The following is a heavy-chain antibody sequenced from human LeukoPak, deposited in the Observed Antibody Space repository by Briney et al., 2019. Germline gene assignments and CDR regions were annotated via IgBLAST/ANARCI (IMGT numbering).Heavy chain of an antibody. Sequence: PGGSLKLSCAASGFTFSGSAMHWVRQASGKGLEWVGRIRSKANSYATAYAASVKGRFTISRDDSKNTAYLQLNSLKTEDTAVYYCTRREGSGSYYMDVWGKGTTVTISS. CDR1: GFTFSGSA. J-gene: IGHJ6*03. V-gene: IGHV3-73*01. CDR3: TRREGSGSYYMDV. D-gene: IGHD3-10*01. CDR2: IRSKANSYAT.